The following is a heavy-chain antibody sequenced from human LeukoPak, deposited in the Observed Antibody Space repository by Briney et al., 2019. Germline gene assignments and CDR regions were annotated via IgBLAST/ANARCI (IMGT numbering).Heavy chain of an antibody. J-gene: IGHJ3*02. CDR3: ASAGIVANAAFDI. D-gene: IGHD5-12*01. CDR1: GGTFSSYT. V-gene: IGHV1-69*02. Sequence: SVKVSCKASGGTFSSYTISWVRQAPGQGLEWMGRIIPILGIANYAQKFQGRVTITADKSTSTAYMELSSLRSEDTAVYYCASAGIVANAAFDIWGQGTMVTVSS. CDR2: IIPILGIA.